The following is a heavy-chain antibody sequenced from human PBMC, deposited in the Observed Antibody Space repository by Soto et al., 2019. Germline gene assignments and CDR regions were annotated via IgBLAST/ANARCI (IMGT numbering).Heavy chain of an antibody. D-gene: IGHD1-7*01. J-gene: IGHJ1*01. Sequence: ASVKVSCKASGFTFSSSAVHWVRQARGQGLEWMGWISVDNGNTNYAQKLQGRVTMTTDTSTSTAYMELRSLRSDDTAVYYCAGSPSGELEYFQHWGQGTLVTVSS. V-gene: IGHV1-18*01. CDR3: AGSPSGELEYFQH. CDR2: ISVDNGNT. CDR1: GFTFSSSA.